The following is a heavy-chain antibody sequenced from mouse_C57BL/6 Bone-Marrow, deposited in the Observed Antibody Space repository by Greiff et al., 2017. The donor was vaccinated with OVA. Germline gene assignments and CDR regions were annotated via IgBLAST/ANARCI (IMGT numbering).Heavy chain of an antibody. CDR3: ARVCWYFDV. CDR1: GYTFTSYW. CDR2: IDPSDSYT. D-gene: IGHD2-10*02. J-gene: IGHJ1*03. V-gene: IGHV1-50*01. Sequence: QVQLQQPGAELVKPGASVKLSCKASGYTFTSYWMPWVKQRPGQGLEWIGEIDPSDSYTNYNQKFKGKATLTVDTSSSTAYMQLSSLTSEDSAVYYCARVCWYFDVWGTGTTVTVSS.